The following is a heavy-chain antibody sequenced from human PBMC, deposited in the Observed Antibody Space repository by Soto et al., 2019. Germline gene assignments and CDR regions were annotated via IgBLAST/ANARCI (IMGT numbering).Heavy chain of an antibody. D-gene: IGHD2-2*02. CDR2: ISSSGSTI. CDR3: ARGVPRCSSTSCYRAYFDY. J-gene: IGHJ4*02. V-gene: IGHV3-11*01. Sequence: QVQLVESGGGLVKPGGSLRLSCAASGFTFSDYYMSWIRQAPGKGLEWVSYISSSGSTIYYADSVKGRFTISRDNAKNSLYLQMNSLRAADTAVYYCARGVPRCSSTSCYRAYFDYWGQGTLVTVSS. CDR1: GFTFSDYY.